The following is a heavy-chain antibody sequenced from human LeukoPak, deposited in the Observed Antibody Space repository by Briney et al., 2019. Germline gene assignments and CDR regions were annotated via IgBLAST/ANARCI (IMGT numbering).Heavy chain of an antibody. CDR3: ARQCMTTVTILFDY. CDR2: IYYSGST. V-gene: IGHV4-39*01. J-gene: IGHJ4*02. CDR1: GGSISSSSSY. D-gene: IGHD4-17*01. Sequence: SETLSLTCTVSGGSISSSSSYWGWIRQPPGKGLEWIGSIYYSGSTYYNPSLKSRVTISVDTSKNQFSLKLSSVTAADTAVYYCARQCMTTVTILFDYWGQGTLVTVSS.